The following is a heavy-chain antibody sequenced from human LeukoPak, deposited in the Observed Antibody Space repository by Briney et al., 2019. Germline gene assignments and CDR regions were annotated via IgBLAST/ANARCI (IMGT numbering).Heavy chain of an antibody. D-gene: IGHD5-18*01. CDR2: ISNSDNTI. Sequence: GGSLRLSCAASGFTFGDYYMIWIRQAPGKGLEWVSYISNSDNTIYYADSVKGRFIISRDNTKNSLFLQMNSLRAEDTAVYYCARVWGEYGYSPGYWGQGTLVTVSS. V-gene: IGHV3-11*01. CDR3: ARVWGEYGYSPGY. CDR1: GFTFGDYY. J-gene: IGHJ4*02.